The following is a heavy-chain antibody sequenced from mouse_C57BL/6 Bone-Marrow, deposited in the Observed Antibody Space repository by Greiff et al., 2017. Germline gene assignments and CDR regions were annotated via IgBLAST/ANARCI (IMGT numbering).Heavy chain of an antibody. CDR1: GFSLTSYG. CDR2: IWSDGST. CDR3: ARAPLTTVVATDAMDY. D-gene: IGHD1-1*01. V-gene: IGHV2-6*03. J-gene: IGHJ4*01. Sequence: VMLVESGPGLVAPSQSLSITCTVSGFSLTSYGGHWVRQPPGKGLEWLVVIWSDGSTTYNSALKSRLSISKDNSKSQVFLKMNSLQTDDTAMYYCARAPLTTVVATDAMDYWGQGTSVTVSS.